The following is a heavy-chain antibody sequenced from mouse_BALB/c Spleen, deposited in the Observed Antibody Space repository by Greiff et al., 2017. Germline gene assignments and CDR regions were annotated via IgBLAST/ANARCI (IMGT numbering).Heavy chain of an antibody. CDR3: ARGYYGSHAMDY. D-gene: IGHD1-1*01. J-gene: IGHJ4*01. CDR1: GYTFTSYW. CDR2: IDPSDSYT. V-gene: IGHV1-69*02. Sequence: QVQLKESGAELVKPGSSVKLSCKASGYTFTSYWMHWVKQRPGQGLEWIGEIDPSDSYTNYNQKFKGKATLTVDKSSSTAYMQLSSLTSEDSAVYYCARGYYGSHAMDYWGQGTSVTVSS.